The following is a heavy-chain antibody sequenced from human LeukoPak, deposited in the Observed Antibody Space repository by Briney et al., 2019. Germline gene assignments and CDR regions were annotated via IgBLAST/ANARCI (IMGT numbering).Heavy chain of an antibody. Sequence: ASVKVSCNASGYSVTGYYMYWVRQAPGQGLEWMGWINPNSGGTSYAQKFQGRLTMTRDTSISTGYMELNSLRSDDTAVYYCARAYDSSGYYPHLWGQGTLVTVSS. D-gene: IGHD3-22*01. V-gene: IGHV1-2*02. J-gene: IGHJ1*01. CDR1: GYSVTGYY. CDR3: ARAYDSSGYYPHL. CDR2: INPNSGGT.